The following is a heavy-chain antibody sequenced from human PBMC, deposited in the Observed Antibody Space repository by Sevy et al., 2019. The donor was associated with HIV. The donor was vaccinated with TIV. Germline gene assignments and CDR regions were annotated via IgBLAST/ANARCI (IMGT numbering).Heavy chain of an antibody. CDR3: ARDVKYAGNHFFDP. CDR2: IYYSGST. D-gene: IGHD2-8*01. Sequence: SETLSLTCTVSGDSISGKYWSWIQQPPGKGLEWIGYIYYSGSTNYSPSLKNRVTISVDTSKNQFSLKLRSATAADTAMYYCARDVKYAGNHFFDPWGQGTLVTVSS. V-gene: IGHV4-59*01. CDR1: GDSISGKY. J-gene: IGHJ5*02.